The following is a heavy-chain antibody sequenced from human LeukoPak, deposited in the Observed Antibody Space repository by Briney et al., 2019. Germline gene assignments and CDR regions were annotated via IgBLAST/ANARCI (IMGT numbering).Heavy chain of an antibody. Sequence: PSEILSLTCTVSGGSISSYYWSWIRQPPGKGLEWIGYIYYSGSTNYNPSLKSRVTISVDTSKNQFSLKLSSVTAADTAVYYCARLYSSGWYYLDYWGQGTLVTVSS. J-gene: IGHJ4*02. V-gene: IGHV4-59*08. D-gene: IGHD6-19*01. CDR3: ARLYSSGWYYLDY. CDR2: IYYSGST. CDR1: GGSISSYY.